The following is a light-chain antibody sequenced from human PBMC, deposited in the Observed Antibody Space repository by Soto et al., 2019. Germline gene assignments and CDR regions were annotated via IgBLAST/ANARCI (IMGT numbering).Light chain of an antibody. CDR3: QQLNSYPLLT. V-gene: IGKV1-9*01. CDR1: QGISSY. J-gene: IGKJ4*01. Sequence: DIQLTQSPSFLSASVGDRVTITCRASQGISSYLAWYQQKPGKAPKLLIYAASTLKSGVPSRFSGSGSGTEVTLTISSLQPEDFATYYCQQLNSYPLLTFGGGTKVEIK. CDR2: AAS.